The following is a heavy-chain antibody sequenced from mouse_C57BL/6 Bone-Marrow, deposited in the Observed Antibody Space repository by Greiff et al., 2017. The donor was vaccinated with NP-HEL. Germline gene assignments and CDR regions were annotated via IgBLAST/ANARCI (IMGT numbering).Heavy chain of an antibody. CDR1: GYIFTDHT. V-gene: IGHV1-78*01. D-gene: IGHD1-1*01. CDR3: ARSRDYYGIPYYAMDY. J-gene: IGHJ4*01. Sequence: VQLQQSDAELVKPGASVKISCKVSGYIFTDHTIHWMKQRPEQGLEWIGYIYPRDGSTKYNEKFKGKATLTADKSSSTAYMQLNSLTSEDSAVYFCARSRDYYGIPYYAMDYWGQGTSVTVSS. CDR2: IYPRDGST.